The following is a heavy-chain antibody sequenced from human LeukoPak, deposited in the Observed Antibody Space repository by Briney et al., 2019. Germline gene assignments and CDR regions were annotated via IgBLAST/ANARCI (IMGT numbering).Heavy chain of an antibody. D-gene: IGHD5-12*01. J-gene: IGHJ6*03. Sequence: PGGSLRLSCAASGFTFSSYGMHWVRQAPGKGLVWVAFIRYDGSIKYYADSVKGRFTISRDNSKNTLYLQMNSLRAEDTAVYYCAKWLTQYHYFMDVWGKGTTVTVSS. CDR2: IRYDGSIK. V-gene: IGHV3-30*02. CDR1: GFTFSSYG. CDR3: AKWLTQYHYFMDV.